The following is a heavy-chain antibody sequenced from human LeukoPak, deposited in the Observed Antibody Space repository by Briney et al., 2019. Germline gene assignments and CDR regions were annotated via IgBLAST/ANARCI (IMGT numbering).Heavy chain of an antibody. D-gene: IGHD6-13*01. Sequence: ASVKVSCKASGGTFSIYAISWVRQAPGQGLERMGGIIPIFGTANYSQKFQGRVTITADKSTSTAYMELSSLRSEDTAVYYCAREAAAAGTQWFDPWGQGTLVTVSS. CDR1: GGTFSIYA. V-gene: IGHV1-69*06. J-gene: IGHJ5*02. CDR3: AREAAAAGTQWFDP. CDR2: IIPIFGTA.